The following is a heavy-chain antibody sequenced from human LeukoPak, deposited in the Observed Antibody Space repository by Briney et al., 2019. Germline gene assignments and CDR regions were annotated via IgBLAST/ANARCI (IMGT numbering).Heavy chain of an antibody. J-gene: IGHJ4*02. Sequence: GGSLRLSCAASGFTFSSDCMHWVRQAPGKGQVWVSRINIDGSSTTYADAVGVRFTVSRDNAKSTLHQQMNSLRAQHTAVYYCASTTQISKYANYWGQGALVQVTS. V-gene: IGHV3-74*01. D-gene: IGHD1-1*01. CDR1: GFTFSSDC. CDR2: INIDGSST. CDR3: ASTTQISKYANY.